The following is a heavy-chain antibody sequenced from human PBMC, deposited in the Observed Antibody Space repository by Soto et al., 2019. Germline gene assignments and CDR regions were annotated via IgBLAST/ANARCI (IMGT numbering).Heavy chain of an antibody. CDR1: GFTFSSYG. J-gene: IGHJ6*02. Sequence: PGGSLRLSCAASGFTFSSYGMHWVRQAPGKGLEWVAVIWYVGSNKYYADSVKGRFAISRDNSKNTLYLQMNSLRAEDTAVYYCARDLRVGAIVYYGMDVWGQGTTVTVSS. V-gene: IGHV3-33*01. D-gene: IGHD1-26*01. CDR3: ARDLRVGAIVYYGMDV. CDR2: IWYVGSNK.